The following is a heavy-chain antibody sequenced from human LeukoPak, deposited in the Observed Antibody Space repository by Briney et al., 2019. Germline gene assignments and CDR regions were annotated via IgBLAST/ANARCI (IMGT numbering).Heavy chain of an antibody. CDR1: GYTFTSYD. CDR3: ARGRYDFWSGYPSDY. Sequence: GASVKVSCKASGYTFTSYDINWVRQATGQGLEWMGWMNPNSGDTGYAQKFQGRVTMTRNTSISTAYMELSSLRSEGTAVYYCARGRYDFWSGYPSDYWGQGTLVTVSS. D-gene: IGHD3-3*01. CDR2: MNPNSGDT. V-gene: IGHV1-8*01. J-gene: IGHJ4*02.